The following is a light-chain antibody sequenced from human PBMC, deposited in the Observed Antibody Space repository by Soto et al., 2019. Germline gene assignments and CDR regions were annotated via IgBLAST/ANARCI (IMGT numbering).Light chain of an antibody. CDR1: SSDVGGYNY. CDR2: EVS. Sequence: SALTQPPSASGSPGQSVTISCTGTSSDVGGYNYVSWYQQHPGKAPKLMIYEVSKRPSGVPDRFSGSKSGNTASLTVSGLQAEDEADYYCSSYAGSNQGVFGTGTQLTVL. V-gene: IGLV2-8*01. CDR3: SSYAGSNQGV. J-gene: IGLJ7*01.